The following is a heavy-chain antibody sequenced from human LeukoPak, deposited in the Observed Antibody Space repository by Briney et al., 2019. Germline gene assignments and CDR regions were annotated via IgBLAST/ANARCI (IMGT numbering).Heavy chain of an antibody. CDR2: IYGSGIT. J-gene: IGHJ6*03. D-gene: IGHD3-22*01. CDR1: GGSIISNY. Sequence: SETLSLTCTVSGGSIISNYWSWIRQSAGTGLEWIGRIYGSGITDYNPSLKSRVTMSLDTSRKQFSLRLTSVTAADAAVYYCARLKFYDSTGYSPGYYMDVWGKGTTVSVFS. V-gene: IGHV4-4*07. CDR3: ARLKFYDSTGYSPGYYMDV.